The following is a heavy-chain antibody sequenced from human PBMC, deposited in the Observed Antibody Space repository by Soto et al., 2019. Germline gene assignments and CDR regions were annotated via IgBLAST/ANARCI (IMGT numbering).Heavy chain of an antibody. Sequence: QVQLVQSGAEVKKPGSSVKVSCKASGGTFSTHAISWVRQAPGQGLEWMGGIIPIFGTTNYAQKLQGRVSSTAYKSTSTAYMEVRSLRSEDSAVYYCARGWETVGTTTPFAYWGQGTLVTVSS. V-gene: IGHV1-69*06. J-gene: IGHJ4*02. D-gene: IGHD1-26*01. CDR1: GGTFSTHA. CDR3: ARGWETVGTTTPFAY. CDR2: IIPIFGTT.